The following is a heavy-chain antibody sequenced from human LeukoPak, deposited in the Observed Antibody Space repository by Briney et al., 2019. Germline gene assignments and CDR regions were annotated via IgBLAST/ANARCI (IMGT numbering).Heavy chain of an antibody. D-gene: IGHD3-3*01. CDR1: GYTFTSYD. CDR3: ARGLAQGDFWSGCRYYYYMDV. Sequence: ASVKVSCKASGYTFTSYDINWVRQATGQGLEWMGWMNPNSGNTGYAQKFQGRVTMTRNTSISTAYMELSSLRSEDTAVYYCARGLAQGDFWSGCRYYYYMDVWGKGTTVTVSS. J-gene: IGHJ6*03. CDR2: MNPNSGNT. V-gene: IGHV1-8*01.